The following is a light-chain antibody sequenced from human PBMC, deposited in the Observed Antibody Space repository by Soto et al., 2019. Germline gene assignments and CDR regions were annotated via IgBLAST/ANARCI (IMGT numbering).Light chain of an antibody. CDR2: WAS. J-gene: IGKJ4*01. V-gene: IGKV4-1*01. CDR3: HQYYRSPLS. Sequence: DIVMTQSPDSLAVSLGERATLNCKSSQSLVYGSSDRNYLSWYQKKPGQPPKLLVYWASTRESGVPDRFSGSGSGTDFSLTISSLQAEDVAVYYCHQYYRSPLSFGRGTRVKI. CDR1: QSLVYGSSDRNY.